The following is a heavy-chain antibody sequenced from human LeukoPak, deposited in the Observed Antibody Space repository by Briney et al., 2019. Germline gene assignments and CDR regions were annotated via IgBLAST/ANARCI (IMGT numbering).Heavy chain of an antibody. Sequence: ASVKVSCKASGYTFTSYAMNWVRQAPGQGLEWMGWINTNTGNPTYAQGFTGRFVFSLDTSVSTAYLQISSLKAEDTAVYYCASTHTDYGDYGWFDPWAREPWSPSPQ. CDR1: GYTFTSYA. CDR3: ASTHTDYGDYGWFDP. V-gene: IGHV7-4-1*02. D-gene: IGHD4-17*01. CDR2: INTNTGNP. J-gene: IGHJ5*02.